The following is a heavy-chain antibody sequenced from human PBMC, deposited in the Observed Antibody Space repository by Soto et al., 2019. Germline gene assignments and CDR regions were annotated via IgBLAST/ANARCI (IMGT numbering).Heavy chain of an antibody. Sequence: PGGSLRLSCAASGFTFSSYSMNWVRQAPGKGLEWVSSISSSSSYIYYADSVKGRFTISRDNAKNSLYLQMNSLRAEDTAVYYCARDVSYYYDSSGYRLRRFDYWGQGTLVTVSS. D-gene: IGHD3-22*01. CDR3: ARDVSYYYDSSGYRLRRFDY. J-gene: IGHJ4*02. V-gene: IGHV3-21*01. CDR2: ISSSSSYI. CDR1: GFTFSSYS.